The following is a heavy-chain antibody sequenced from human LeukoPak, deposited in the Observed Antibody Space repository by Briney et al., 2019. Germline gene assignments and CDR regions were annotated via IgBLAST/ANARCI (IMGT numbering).Heavy chain of an antibody. V-gene: IGHV3-9*01. CDR1: GFTFDDYA. CDR3: AKVGPLSRNYYYYGMDV. Sequence: GGSLRLSCAASGFTFDDYAMHWVRQAPGKGLEWVSGISWNSGSIGYADSVKGRFTISRDNAKNSLYLQMNSLRAEDTALYYCAKVGPLSRNYYYYGMDVWGQGTTVTVSS. J-gene: IGHJ6*02. CDR2: ISWNSGSI.